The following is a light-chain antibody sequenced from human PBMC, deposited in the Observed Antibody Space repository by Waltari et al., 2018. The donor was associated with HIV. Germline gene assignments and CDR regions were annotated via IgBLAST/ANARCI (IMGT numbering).Light chain of an antibody. J-gene: IGLJ2*01. CDR3: QSYPASLTVSLI. V-gene: IGLV1-40*01. CDR1: SSNIGAGYD. CDR2: DNT. Sequence: QSVLTQPPSVSGAPGQRVTISCTGNSSNIGAGYDVHWYQQLPGKAPKLLISDNTNRPSGVPDRFSGSKSGTSASLAITGLRAEDEADYDCQSYPASLTVSLIFGGGTRLTVL.